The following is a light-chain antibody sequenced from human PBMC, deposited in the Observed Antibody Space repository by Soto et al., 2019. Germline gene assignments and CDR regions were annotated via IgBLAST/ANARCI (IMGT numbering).Light chain of an antibody. CDR2: AAS. CDR3: QQYGSSGT. J-gene: IGKJ1*01. CDR1: QSVSSSY. V-gene: IGKV3-20*01. Sequence: EIVLTQSPGTLSLSQGERATLSCRASQSVSSSYLAWYQQKPGQAPRLLIYAASNRATGIPDRFSGSGSGTDFTLTISRLEPEDFAVYYCQQYGSSGTFGQGTKVDIK.